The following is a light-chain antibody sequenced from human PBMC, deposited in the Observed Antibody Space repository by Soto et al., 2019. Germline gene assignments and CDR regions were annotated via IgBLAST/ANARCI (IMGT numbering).Light chain of an antibody. Sequence: EIVLTQSPATLSLSPGESATLSCRASQSVSIYLAWYQQKPGQAPRLLFYDASNRATGIPARFSGSGSGTAFTLTISSLEPEDFAVYYCQQRLSWPLTFGGGTRVEIK. V-gene: IGKV3-11*01. J-gene: IGKJ4*01. CDR2: DAS. CDR1: QSVSIY. CDR3: QQRLSWPLT.